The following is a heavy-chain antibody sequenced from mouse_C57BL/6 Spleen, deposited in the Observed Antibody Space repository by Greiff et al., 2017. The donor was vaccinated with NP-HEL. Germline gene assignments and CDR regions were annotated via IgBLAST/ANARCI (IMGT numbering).Heavy chain of an antibody. CDR2: ISYDGSN. V-gene: IGHV3-6*01. CDR3: ARGDWGRCFDY. D-gene: IGHD4-1*01. CDR1: GYSITSGYY. J-gene: IGHJ2*01. Sequence: EVKLQESGPGLVKPSQSLSLTCSVTGYSITSGYYWNWIRQFPGNKLEWMGYISYDGSNNYNPSLKNRISITRDTSKNQFFLKLNSVTTEDTATYYCARGDWGRCFDYWGQGTTLTVSS.